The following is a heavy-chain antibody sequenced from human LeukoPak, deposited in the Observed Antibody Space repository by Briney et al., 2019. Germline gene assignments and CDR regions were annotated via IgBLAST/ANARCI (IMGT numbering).Heavy chain of an antibody. D-gene: IGHD3-10*01. J-gene: IGHJ6*03. CDR2: MNPNSGNT. Sequence: GASVKVSCKASGYTFTSYGINWVRQATGQGLEWMGWMNPNSGNTGYAQKFQGRVTMTRNTSISTAYMELSSLRSEDTAVYYCARTIRITMVRGVIGYYYMDVRGKGTTVTVSS. V-gene: IGHV1-8*01. CDR3: ARTIRITMVRGVIGYYYMDV. CDR1: GYTFTSYG.